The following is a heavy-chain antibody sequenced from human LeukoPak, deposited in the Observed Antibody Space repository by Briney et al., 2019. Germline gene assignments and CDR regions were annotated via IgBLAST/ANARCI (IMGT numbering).Heavy chain of an antibody. CDR1: GYTFTGYY. J-gene: IGHJ6*03. CDR2: INPNSGGT. Sequence: GASVEVSCKASGYTFTGYYMHWVRQAPGQGLEWMGWINPNSGGTNYAQKFQGRVTMTRDTSISTAYMELSRLRSDDTAVYYCARGMIYDFWSGYSDYYYYYMDVWGKGTTVTVSS. CDR3: ARGMIYDFWSGYSDYYYYYMDV. V-gene: IGHV1-2*02. D-gene: IGHD3-3*01.